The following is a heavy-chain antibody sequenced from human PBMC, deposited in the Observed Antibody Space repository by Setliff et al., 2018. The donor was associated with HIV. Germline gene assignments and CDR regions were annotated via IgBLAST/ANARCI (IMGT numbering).Heavy chain of an antibody. CDR1: GGSISSSTYY. Sequence: PSETLSLTCTVSGGSISSSTYYWGWIRQPPGKGLEWIGNIFYSGSTYYNPSLKSRVTVSVDTSKNQFSLKLSSVTAADTAVYYCASVTIFGVVFDYWGQGTLVTVSS. V-gene: IGHV4-39*07. D-gene: IGHD3-3*01. J-gene: IGHJ4*02. CDR3: ASVTIFGVVFDY. CDR2: IFYSGST.